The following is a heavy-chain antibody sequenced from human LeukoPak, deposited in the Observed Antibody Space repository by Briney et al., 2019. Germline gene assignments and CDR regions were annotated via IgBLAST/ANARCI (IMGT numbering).Heavy chain of an antibody. Sequence: PGGSLRLSCAASGFTFSSYGMHWVRQAPGKGLEWVAFIQYDGSNKYYADSVKGRFTISRDNSKNTLYLQLNSLRAEDTAVYYCATPLARGYSYGRFDYWGQGTLVTVSS. V-gene: IGHV3-30*02. CDR1: GFTFSSYG. J-gene: IGHJ4*02. CDR2: IQYDGSNK. D-gene: IGHD5-18*01. CDR3: ATPLARGYSYGRFDY.